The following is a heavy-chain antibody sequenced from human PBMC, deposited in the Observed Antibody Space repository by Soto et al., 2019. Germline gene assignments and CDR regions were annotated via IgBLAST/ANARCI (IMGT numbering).Heavy chain of an antibody. V-gene: IGHV3-66*01. CDR1: GFTVGNNY. CDR3: ARNVPVTALGY. D-gene: IGHD4-17*01. Sequence: EVRLVESGGGLVQPGGSLRLSCAASGFTVGNNYMSWVRQAPGKGLEWVSGTYSGGGTRYADAVKGRFTMSRDSTKNTVYLQMDSLRAEDTAVYFCARNVPVTALGYWGQGSLVTVSS. J-gene: IGHJ4*02. CDR2: TYSGGGT.